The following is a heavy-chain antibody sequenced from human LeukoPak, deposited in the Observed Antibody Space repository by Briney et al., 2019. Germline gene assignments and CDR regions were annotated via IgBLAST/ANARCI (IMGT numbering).Heavy chain of an antibody. D-gene: IGHD6-13*01. CDR1: GFTFSSYG. CDR3: AEDITNLLRDSDSSSWPYFDY. Sequence: PGGSLRLSCAASGFTFSSYGMHWVRQAPGKGLEWVAVISYDGSNKYYADSVKGRFTISRDNSKNTLYLQMNSLRAEDTAVYYCAEDITNLLRDSDSSSWPYFDYWGQGTLVTVSS. J-gene: IGHJ4*02. CDR2: ISYDGSNK. V-gene: IGHV3-30*18.